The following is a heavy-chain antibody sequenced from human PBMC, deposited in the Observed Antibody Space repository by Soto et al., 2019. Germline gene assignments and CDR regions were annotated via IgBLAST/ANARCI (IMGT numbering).Heavy chain of an antibody. Sequence: EVQLVESGGNLVQPGGSLRLSCAASGLSVSTNYMGWVRQAPGRGLEWVSVIYRAGRTDYADSVKGRFTISRDNSRXTLFLQMNGXKVEDTAVYYCARASEYXSXXTCSPCAFDIWGQGTMANVSS. CDR1: GLSVSTNY. V-gene: IGHV3-53*04. CDR3: ARASEYXSXXTCSPCAFDI. J-gene: IGHJ3*02. CDR2: IYRAGRT. D-gene: IGHD2-15*01.